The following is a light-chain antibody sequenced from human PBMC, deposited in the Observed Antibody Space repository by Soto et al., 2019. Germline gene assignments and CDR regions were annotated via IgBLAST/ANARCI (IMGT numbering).Light chain of an antibody. CDR2: KAS. CDR1: QSINNW. Sequence: DIQMTQSPSTLSASVGDRVTITCRASQSINNWLAWYQQKPGKAPKLLLYKASTLQSGVPSRFSGSGSGTEFTLTISSLQTDDFATYYCQQYKSYPYTFGQGTKLEIK. CDR3: QQYKSYPYT. V-gene: IGKV1-5*03. J-gene: IGKJ2*01.